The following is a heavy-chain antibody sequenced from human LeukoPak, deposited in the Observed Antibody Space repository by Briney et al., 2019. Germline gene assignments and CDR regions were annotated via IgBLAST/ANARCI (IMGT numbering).Heavy chain of an antibody. CDR2: ISAYNGNT. D-gene: IGHD3-22*01. CDR1: GYTFTSYG. J-gene: IGHJ6*04. CDR3: AREPDHYYDSSGYYPTRMDV. V-gene: IGHV1-18*01. Sequence: ASVKVSCKASGYTFTSYGISWVRQAPGQGLEWMGWISAYNGNTNYAQKFQGRVTITTDESTSTAYMELSSLRSEDTAVYYCAREPDHYYDSSGYYPTRMDVWGKGTTVTVSS.